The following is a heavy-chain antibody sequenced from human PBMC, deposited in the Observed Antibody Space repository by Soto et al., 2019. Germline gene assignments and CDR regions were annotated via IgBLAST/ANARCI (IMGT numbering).Heavy chain of an antibody. CDR3: ARQDYDFWSGYKSYYMDV. Sequence: SETLSLTCTVSGGSISSSGYYWGWIRQPPGKGLEWIGSIYYSGSTYYNPSLKSRVTISVDTSKNQFSLKLSSVTAADTAVYYCARQDYDFWSGYKSYYMDVWGKGTTGTGSS. V-gene: IGHV4-39*01. CDR1: GGSISSSGYY. D-gene: IGHD3-3*01. J-gene: IGHJ6*03. CDR2: IYYSGST.